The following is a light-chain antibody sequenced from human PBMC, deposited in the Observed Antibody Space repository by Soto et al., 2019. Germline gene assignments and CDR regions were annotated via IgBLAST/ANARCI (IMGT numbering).Light chain of an antibody. Sequence: DIQMTQSPSTLSASVGDRVTITCRASQSISSWLAWYQQKPGKAPKLLIYKASSLGSGVPSRFSGSGSGTEFTFTISSLQPDDFASYYFQQYNSYWTFGQGTRVEIK. V-gene: IGKV1-5*03. CDR2: KAS. CDR1: QSISSW. J-gene: IGKJ1*01. CDR3: QQYNSYWT.